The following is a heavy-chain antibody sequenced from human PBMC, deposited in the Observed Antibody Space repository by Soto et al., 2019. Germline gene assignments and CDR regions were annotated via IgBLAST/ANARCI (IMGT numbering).Heavy chain of an antibody. CDR1: GFTFHNRG. CDR3: ARVDGPTVATMFFAS. V-gene: IGHV3-48*02. Sequence: GGSLRLSCAAPGFTFHNRGMMWARQAPGKGLEWVSYISPGGTTRYYADSVKGRFTLSRDDAHNSLYLQMDSLRDEDTAMYYCARVDGPTVATMFFASWGQGTPVTVSS. D-gene: IGHD5-12*01. CDR2: ISPGGTTR. J-gene: IGHJ4*02.